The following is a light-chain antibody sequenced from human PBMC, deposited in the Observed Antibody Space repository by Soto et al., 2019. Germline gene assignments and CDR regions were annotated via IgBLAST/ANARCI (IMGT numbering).Light chain of an antibody. CDR1: QSISSW. J-gene: IGKJ1*01. CDR3: QQYGSSSPWK. CDR2: KAS. V-gene: IGKV1-5*03. Sequence: DIQMTQSPSTLSASVGDRVTITCRASQSISSWLAWYQQKPGRAPKLLIYKASSLETGVPSRFSGSSPGTEFTLIISSLLPDDFASYYCQQYGSSSPWKFGQGTKVEIK.